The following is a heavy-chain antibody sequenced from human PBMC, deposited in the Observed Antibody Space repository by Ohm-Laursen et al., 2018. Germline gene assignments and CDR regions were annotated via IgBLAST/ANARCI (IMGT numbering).Heavy chain of an antibody. D-gene: IGHD1-26*01. V-gene: IGHV3-30*18. CDR1: GFTFSSYG. CDR3: AKDLVGATISPFYYYYGMDV. CDR2: ISYDGSNK. J-gene: IGHJ6*02. Sequence: SLRLSCAASGFTFSSYGMHWVRQAPGKGLEWVAVISYDGSNKYYVDSVKGRFTISRDNSKNTLYLQMNSLRAEDTAVYYCAKDLVGATISPFYYYYGMDVWGQGTTVTVSS.